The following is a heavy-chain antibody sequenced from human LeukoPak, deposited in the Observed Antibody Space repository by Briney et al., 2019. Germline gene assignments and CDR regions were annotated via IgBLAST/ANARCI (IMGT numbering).Heavy chain of an antibody. J-gene: IGHJ5*02. V-gene: IGHV5-51*01. CDR3: ARHFLEYQLLSPFDP. CDR1: GYRFTTYW. D-gene: IGHD2-2*01. CDR2: IYPGDSDT. Sequence: GESLKISCKCTGYRFTTYWIGWVRPMPGKGLEWMGIIYPGDSDTRYSPSFQGQVTISADKSISTAYLQWSSLKASDTAIYYCARHFLEYQLLSPFDPWGQGTLVTVSS.